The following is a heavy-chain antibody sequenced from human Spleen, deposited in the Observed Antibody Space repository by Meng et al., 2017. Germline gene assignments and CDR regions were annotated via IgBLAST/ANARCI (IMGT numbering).Heavy chain of an antibody. J-gene: IGHJ4*02. Sequence: GESLKISCAASGFIFSNYWMYWVRQAPGQGLAWVSRINNDGTSTNYADSVKGRFTISRDNAKNTLYLQMNSLRAEDTAVYYCARDRGATDTNDYWGQGTLVTVSS. CDR2: INNDGTST. CDR3: ARDRGATDTNDY. D-gene: IGHD1-26*01. V-gene: IGHV3-74*01. CDR1: GFIFSNYW.